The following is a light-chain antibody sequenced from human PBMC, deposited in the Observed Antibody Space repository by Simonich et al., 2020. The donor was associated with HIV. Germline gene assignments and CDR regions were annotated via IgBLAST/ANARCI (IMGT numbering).Light chain of an antibody. V-gene: IGKV3D-20*01. CDR1: QSVSSSY. J-gene: IGKJ1*01. CDR3: QQYGSSPGT. Sequence: EIVMTQSPATLSVSPGARATLSCRASQSVSSSYLAWYQQKPGLAPRLLIYDASSRATGIPDRFSGSGSGTDFTLTISRLEPEDFAVYYCQQYGSSPGTFGQGTKVEIK. CDR2: DAS.